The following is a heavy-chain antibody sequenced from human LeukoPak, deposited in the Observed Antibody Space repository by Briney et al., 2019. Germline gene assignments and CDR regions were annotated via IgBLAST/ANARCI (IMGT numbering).Heavy chain of an antibody. J-gene: IGHJ4*02. D-gene: IGHD6-19*01. CDR3: MTGYSSHWYNEGNY. CDR1: GFTFSRFW. V-gene: IGHV3-7*01. Sequence: GGSLRLSCVASGFTFSRFWMIWVRQAPGKGLEWVAMIKPDGSGEYYLDSVKGRFTISRDNAKNSLYLQMNSLRADDTVVYFCMTGYSSHWYNEGNYWGQGILVTVSS. CDR2: IKPDGSGE.